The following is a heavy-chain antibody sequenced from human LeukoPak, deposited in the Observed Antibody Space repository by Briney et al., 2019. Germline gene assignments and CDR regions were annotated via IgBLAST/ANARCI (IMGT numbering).Heavy chain of an antibody. CDR2: ITGGGGNR. J-gene: IGHJ4*02. CDR1: GFTFSSFA. Sequence: PGGSQRLSCAASGFTFSSFAMSWVRQAPGKGLEWVSAITGGGGNRYYADSVKGRFTISRDNSKNTLYLQMNSMRADDTAVYYCARRTALEQYFDYWGQGTLVTVSS. D-gene: IGHD1/OR15-1a*01. CDR3: ARRTALEQYFDY. V-gene: IGHV3-23*01.